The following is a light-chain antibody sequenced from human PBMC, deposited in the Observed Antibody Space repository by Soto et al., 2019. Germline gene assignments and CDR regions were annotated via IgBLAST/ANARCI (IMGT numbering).Light chain of an antibody. J-gene: IGKJ1*01. CDR2: GAS. CDR1: QSVKSS. CDR3: QHYNHWLWT. Sequence: EIMMTQSPATLSVSPVERATLSCRASQSVKSSLAWYQQKPGQAPRLLIYGASTRATGIPARFSGSGSGTEFTLTISSLQSEDSAVYYCQHYNHWLWTFGQGTKVDNK. V-gene: IGKV3-15*01.